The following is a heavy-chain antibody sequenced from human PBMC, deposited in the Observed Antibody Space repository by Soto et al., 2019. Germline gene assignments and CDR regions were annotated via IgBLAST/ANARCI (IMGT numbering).Heavy chain of an antibody. CDR3: ARGFAFSMWRIVDY. V-gene: IGHV4-59*01. J-gene: IGHJ4*02. D-gene: IGHD2-21*01. CDR2: IYYSGST. Sequence: EPRSLTCPVCGGSISSCYWSWVLQPAGKGLEWIGYIYYSGSTNYNPSLKSRVTISVDTSKKQLSLKLSSVTAADTAVYYCARGFAFSMWRIVDYWGQGNRVTVSS. CDR1: GGSISSCY.